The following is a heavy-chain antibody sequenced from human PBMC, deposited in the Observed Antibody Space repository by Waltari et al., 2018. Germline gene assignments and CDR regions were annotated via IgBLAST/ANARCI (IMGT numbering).Heavy chain of an antibody. D-gene: IGHD3-10*01. Sequence: GWIRQPPGKALEWLALIYWTAEKRYSPSLKSRLTITKDTSKNQVVLTLTNMDPVDTATYYCAQIPVLLLFGVLFEYWGQGTLVTVSS. CDR3: AQIPVLLLFGVLFEY. J-gene: IGHJ4*02. V-gene: IGHV2-5*01. CDR2: IYWTAEK.